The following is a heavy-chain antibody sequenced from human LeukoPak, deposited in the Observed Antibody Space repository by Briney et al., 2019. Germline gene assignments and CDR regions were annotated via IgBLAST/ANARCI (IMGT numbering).Heavy chain of an antibody. Sequence: SETLSLTCAVYGGSFSGYYWSWIRQPPGKGLEWIGEINHSGSTNYNPSLKSRVTISVDTSKNQFSLKLSSVTAADTAVYYCAGLFTIFGVATFRDFDYWGQGTLVTVSS. CDR1: GGSFSGYY. CDR3: AGLFTIFGVATFRDFDY. J-gene: IGHJ4*02. CDR2: INHSGST. V-gene: IGHV4-34*01. D-gene: IGHD3-3*01.